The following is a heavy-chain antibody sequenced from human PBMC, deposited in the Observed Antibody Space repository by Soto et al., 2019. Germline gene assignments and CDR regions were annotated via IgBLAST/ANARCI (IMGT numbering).Heavy chain of an antibody. J-gene: IGHJ4*02. D-gene: IGHD4-17*01. CDR1: GYTFTGYY. Sequence: QVPLVQSGAEVKKPGASVKVSCKASGYTFTGYYMQWVRQAPGQGLEWMGWINPNSGGTNYAQKFEGWVTMTRDTSISTAYMELRRLKSDDTAVYYCASGGSTVTREFDYWGQGTLVSVSS. CDR3: ASGGSTVTREFDY. V-gene: IGHV1-2*04. CDR2: INPNSGGT.